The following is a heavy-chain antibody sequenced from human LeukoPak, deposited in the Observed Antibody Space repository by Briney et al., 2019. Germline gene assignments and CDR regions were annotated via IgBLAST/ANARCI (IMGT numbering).Heavy chain of an antibody. V-gene: IGHV3-7*01. CDR3: ARVTYYYDSSGYYDY. Sequence: GGSLRLSCAASGFTFSSYWMSWVRQAPGKGLEWVANIKQDGSEKYYVDSVKGRLTISRDNAKNSLYLQMNSLRAEDTAVYYCARVTYYYDSSGYYDYWGQGTLVTVSS. J-gene: IGHJ4*02. CDR2: IKQDGSEK. D-gene: IGHD3-22*01. CDR1: GFTFSSYW.